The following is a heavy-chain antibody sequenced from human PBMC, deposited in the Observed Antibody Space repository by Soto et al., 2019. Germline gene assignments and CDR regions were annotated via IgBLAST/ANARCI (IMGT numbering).Heavy chain of an antibody. CDR3: ARRGSASWRKWFDS. J-gene: IGHJ5*01. D-gene: IGHD2-2*01. Sequence: PSETQSLTGSVSGGSITSTIDYWGWIRQSPGKGLEWIGNIYYDGSTFYNPSLKSRVTISVDTSKRQFSLRVSSVTAADTAVYYCARRGSASWRKWFDSWGHGTLVPVSP. V-gene: IGHV4-39*01. CDR2: IYYDGST. CDR1: GGSITSTIDY.